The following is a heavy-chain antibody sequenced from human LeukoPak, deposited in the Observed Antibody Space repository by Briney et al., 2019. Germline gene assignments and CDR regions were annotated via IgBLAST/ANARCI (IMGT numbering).Heavy chain of an antibody. V-gene: IGHV1-46*01. J-gene: IGHJ4*02. Sequence: ASVKVSCKASGYTFSNYYMHWVRQAPGQGLECMGIINPTDDSTRYAQKFQGRVTMTRDMSTSTVYMELSSLKSEDTAVYYCARAYYGSGNCGAYWGQGTLVTVSS. CDR2: INPTDDST. D-gene: IGHD3-10*01. CDR1: GYTFSNYY. CDR3: ARAYYGSGNCGAY.